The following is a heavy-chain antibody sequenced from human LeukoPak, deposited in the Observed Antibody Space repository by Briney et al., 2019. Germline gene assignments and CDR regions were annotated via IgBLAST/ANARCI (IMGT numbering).Heavy chain of an antibody. Sequence: GGSLRLSCAASGFTFSSYEMNWVRQAPGKGLEWVGRIKSKTDGGTTDYAAPVKGRFTISRDDSKNTLYLQMNSLKTEDTAVYYCTTYYDSSPFDYWGQGTLVTVSS. CDR3: TTYYDSSPFDY. D-gene: IGHD3-22*01. J-gene: IGHJ4*02. CDR1: GFTFSSYE. V-gene: IGHV3-15*01. CDR2: IKSKTDGGTT.